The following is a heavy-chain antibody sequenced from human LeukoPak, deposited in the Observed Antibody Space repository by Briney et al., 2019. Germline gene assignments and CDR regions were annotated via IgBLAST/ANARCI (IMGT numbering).Heavy chain of an antibody. Sequence: GGALRLSCAASGFTFSSYAMSWVRQAPGKGVEWVSAISGSGGGTYYTDSVKGRFTISRDNSKNILYLQMNSLRAEDTAVYYCAKRNYDFWSGYYRRAENHFDYWGQGTLVTVSS. V-gene: IGHV3-23*01. CDR3: AKRNYDFWSGYYRRAENHFDY. CDR1: GFTFSSYA. D-gene: IGHD3-3*01. J-gene: IGHJ4*02. CDR2: ISGSGGGT.